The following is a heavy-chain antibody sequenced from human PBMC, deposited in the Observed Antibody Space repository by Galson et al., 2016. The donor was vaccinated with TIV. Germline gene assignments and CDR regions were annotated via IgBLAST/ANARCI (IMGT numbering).Heavy chain of an antibody. Sequence: SVKVSCKASGGTFRSYTIIWVRQAPGQGLEWLGGIIPIYATTNYAQNFQGRVTITADASASTVYMELGSLRSEDTAVYFCARAPPEEYSWNQYFQHWGQGTRVTVSS. D-gene: IGHD1-20*01. CDR3: ARAPPEEYSWNQYFQH. CDR2: IIPIYATT. J-gene: IGHJ1*01. V-gene: IGHV1-69*13. CDR1: GGTFRSYT.